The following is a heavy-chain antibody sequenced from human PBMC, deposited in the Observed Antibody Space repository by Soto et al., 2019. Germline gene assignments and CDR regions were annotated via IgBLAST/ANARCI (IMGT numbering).Heavy chain of an antibody. D-gene: IGHD6-13*01. CDR3: ARTSAAGKYYYGMDV. CDR2: IYPGDSET. J-gene: IGHJ6*02. CDR1: GYRFTSYW. Sequence: GESLKISCKGSGYRFTSYWIGWVRQMPGKGLEWMGIIYPGDSETRYSPSFQGQVTISADKSISTAYLQWSSLKASDTAMYYCARTSAAGKYYYGMDVWGQGTTVTVSS. V-gene: IGHV5-51*01.